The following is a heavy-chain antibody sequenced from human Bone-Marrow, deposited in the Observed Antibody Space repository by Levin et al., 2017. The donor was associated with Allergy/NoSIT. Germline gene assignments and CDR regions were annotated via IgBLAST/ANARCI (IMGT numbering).Heavy chain of an antibody. D-gene: IGHD2-15*01. V-gene: IGHV3-21*01. CDR3: ARGAGRSGGSCYSTDAFDI. CDR1: GFTFSSYS. J-gene: IGHJ3*02. CDR2: ISSSSSYI. Sequence: GGSLRLSCAASGFTFSSYSMNWVRQAPGKGLEWVSSISSSSSYIYYADSVKGRFTISRDNAKNSLYLQMNSLRAEDTAVYYCARGAGRSGGSCYSTDAFDIWGQGTMVTVSS.